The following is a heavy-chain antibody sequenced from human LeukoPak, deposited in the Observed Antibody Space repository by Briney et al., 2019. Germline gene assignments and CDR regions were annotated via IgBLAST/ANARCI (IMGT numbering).Heavy chain of an antibody. D-gene: IGHD3-10*01. CDR2: IIPIFGIA. Sequence: ASVKVSCKASGGTFSSYAISWVRQAPGQGLEWMGRIIPIFGIANYAQKFQGRVTITADKTTSTAYMELSSLRSEDTAVCYCARAGSGTQDYYYGMDVWGQGTTVTVSS. CDR1: GGTFSSYA. CDR3: ARAGSGTQDYYYGMDV. V-gene: IGHV1-69*04. J-gene: IGHJ6*02.